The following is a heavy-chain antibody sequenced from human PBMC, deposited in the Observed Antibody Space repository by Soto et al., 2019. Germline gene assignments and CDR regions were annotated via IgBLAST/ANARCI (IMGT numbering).Heavy chain of an antibody. D-gene: IGHD6-6*01. J-gene: IGHJ6*02. CDR1: GYTFSKYC. Sequence: ASVKVSCKASGYTFSKYCLSWVRQAPGQGLERRGWIGAYNGNTKFAQNFQGRVTMTTDTSTSTAYMELRSLRSDDTAVYYCARDRPTSSIRARDYYYAMDVWGQGTTVTVSS. V-gene: IGHV1-18*01. CDR2: IGAYNGNT. CDR3: ARDRPTSSIRARDYYYAMDV.